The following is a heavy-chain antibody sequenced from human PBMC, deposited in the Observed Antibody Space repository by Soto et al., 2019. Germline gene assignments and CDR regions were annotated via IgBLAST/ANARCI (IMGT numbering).Heavy chain of an antibody. CDR2: INSDGSST. V-gene: IGHV3-74*01. CDR3: AGVPKYYYDSSGYYLASHFDY. Sequence: GGSLRLSCAASGFTFSSYWMHWVRQAPGKGLVWVSRINSDGSSTSYADSVKGRFTISRDNAKNTLYLQMNSLRAEDTAVYYCAGVPKYYYDSSGYYLASHFDYWGQGTLVTVSS. J-gene: IGHJ4*02. D-gene: IGHD3-22*01. CDR1: GFTFSSYW.